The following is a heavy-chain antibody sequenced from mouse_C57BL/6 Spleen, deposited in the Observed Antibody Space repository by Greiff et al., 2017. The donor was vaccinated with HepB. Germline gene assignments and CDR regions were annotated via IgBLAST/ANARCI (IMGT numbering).Heavy chain of an antibody. CDR2: INPGSGGT. Sequence: VQLQQSGAELVRPGTSVKVSCKASGYAFTNYLIEWVKQRPGQGLEWIGVINPGSGGTNYNEKFKGKATLTADKSSSTAYMQLSSLTSEDSAVYFCARYDYGSSYDWYFDVWGTGTTVTVSS. CDR3: ARYDYGSSYDWYFDV. J-gene: IGHJ1*03. D-gene: IGHD1-1*01. V-gene: IGHV1-54*01. CDR1: GYAFTNYL.